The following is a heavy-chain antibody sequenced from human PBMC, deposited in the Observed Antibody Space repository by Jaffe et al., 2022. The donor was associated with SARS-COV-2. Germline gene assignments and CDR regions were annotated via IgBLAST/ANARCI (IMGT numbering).Heavy chain of an antibody. V-gene: IGHV3-73*02. J-gene: IGHJ4*02. D-gene: IGHD3-9*01. Sequence: EVQLMESGGGLVQPGGSLKLSCAASGFIFSGSAIHWVRQASGKGLEWVGYIRSKITNYATTYATVYSASVRGRFTISRDDSTSTAYLQMNSLKTEDTAVYYCARHRESDILTGYSPTYYFDYWGQGALVTVSS. CDR3: ARHRESDILTGYSPTYYFDY. CDR2: IRSKITNYATTYAT. CDR1: GFIFSGSA.